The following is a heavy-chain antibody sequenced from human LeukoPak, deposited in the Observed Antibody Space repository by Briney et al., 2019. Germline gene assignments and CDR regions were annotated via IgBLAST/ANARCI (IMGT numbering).Heavy chain of an antibody. CDR2: ISWNSGSI. D-gene: IGHD2-8*02. Sequence: HSGGSLRLSCAASGFTVSNSYMSWVRQAPGKGLEWVSGISWNSGSIGYADSVKGRFTISRDNAKTSLYLQMNSLRAEDTALYYCAKGDTPSVLGVNYWGQGTLVTVSS. V-gene: IGHV3-9*01. J-gene: IGHJ4*02. CDR1: GFTVSNSY. CDR3: AKGDTPSVLGVNY.